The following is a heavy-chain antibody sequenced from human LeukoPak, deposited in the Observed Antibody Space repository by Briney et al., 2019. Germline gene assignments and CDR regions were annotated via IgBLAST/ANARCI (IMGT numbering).Heavy chain of an antibody. CDR1: GGSISSYY. Sequence: PSETLSLTCSVSGGSISSYYWSWIRRPAGKGLEWIGRIYTGGSTNYNPSLKSRVTMSVDTSKNQFSLKLSSVTAADTAVYYCARNRIAAADENYYYYYYMDVWGKGTTVTVSS. J-gene: IGHJ6*03. CDR3: ARNRIAAADENYYYYYYMDV. D-gene: IGHD6-13*01. CDR2: IYTGGST. V-gene: IGHV4-4*07.